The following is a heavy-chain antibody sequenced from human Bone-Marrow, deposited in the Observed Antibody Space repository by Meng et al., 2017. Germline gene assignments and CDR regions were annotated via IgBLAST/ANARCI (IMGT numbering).Heavy chain of an antibody. J-gene: IGHJ6*02. CDR3: ARDLSGWRSQESSYYYYYGMDV. CDR2: IIPIPGIT. CDR1: RGTFSRYT. D-gene: IGHD6-19*01. V-gene: IGHV1-69*04. Sequence: SVNVSCKPSRGTFSRYTISWVRQAAGQGLEWMGRIIPIPGITNYAQKFQGRVTITADKATRTAYMELSSLRSEDTAVYYCARDLSGWRSQESSYYYYYGMDVWGQGTTVTVSS.